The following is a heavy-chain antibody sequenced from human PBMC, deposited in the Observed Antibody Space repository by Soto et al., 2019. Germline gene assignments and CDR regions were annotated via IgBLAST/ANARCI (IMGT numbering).Heavy chain of an antibody. CDR3: ARVQLAEYYDYYYGFDV. V-gene: IGHV1-3*05. J-gene: IGHJ6*02. Sequence: QVHLVQSGTEEKKPGASVKVSCKASGYSFTSYYIHWVRQAPGQRLEWMGWINGGSGDTRYSQKFQGRLSISRDTSASTADMELNSLRSEDTAVYYCARVQLAEYYDYYYGFDVWGQGTTVTVSS. CDR1: GYSFTSYY. D-gene: IGHD1-1*01. CDR2: INGGSGDT.